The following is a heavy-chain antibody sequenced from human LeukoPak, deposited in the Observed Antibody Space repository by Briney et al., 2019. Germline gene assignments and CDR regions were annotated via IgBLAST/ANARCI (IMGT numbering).Heavy chain of an antibody. CDR2: ISGSGGST. CDR1: GFTFSSYA. D-gene: IGHD1-26*01. V-gene: IGHV3-23*01. J-gene: IGHJ1*01. Sequence: GGSLRLSCAASGFTFSSYAMSWVRQAPGKGLEWVSAISGSGGSTYYADSVKGRFTISRDNSKDTLYLQMNSLRAEDTAVYYCAKDEWEVPEYFQHWGQGTLVTVSS. CDR3: AKDEWEVPEYFQH.